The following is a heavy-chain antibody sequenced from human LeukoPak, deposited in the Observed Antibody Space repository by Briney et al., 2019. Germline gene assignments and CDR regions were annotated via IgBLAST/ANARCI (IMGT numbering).Heavy chain of an antibody. CDR2: IKQDGSEK. V-gene: IGHV3-7*01. Sequence: GGSLRLSCAASGFTFSTYWMSWVRQAPGKGLEWVANIKQDGSEKYCVDSVKGRFTISRDNAKNSLYLEMISLRAEGTAVYYCARDPNSLWFGESQSVWGQGTLVTVSS. CDR3: ARDPNSLWFGESQSV. D-gene: IGHD3-10*01. CDR1: GFTFSTYW. J-gene: IGHJ4*02.